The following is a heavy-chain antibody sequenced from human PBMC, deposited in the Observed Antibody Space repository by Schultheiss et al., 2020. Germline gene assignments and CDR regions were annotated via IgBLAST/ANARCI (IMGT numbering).Heavy chain of an antibody. CDR2: ISYDGSNK. V-gene: IGHV3-30-3*01. J-gene: IGHJ4*02. CDR3: ARAPVPYSSGWYY. CDR1: GFTFSSYA. Sequence: GESLKISCAASGFTFSSYAMHWVRQAPGKGLEWVAVISYDGSNKYYADSVKGRFTISRDNAKNSLYLQMNSLRAEDTAVYYCARAPVPYSSGWYYWGQGTLVTVSS. D-gene: IGHD6-19*01.